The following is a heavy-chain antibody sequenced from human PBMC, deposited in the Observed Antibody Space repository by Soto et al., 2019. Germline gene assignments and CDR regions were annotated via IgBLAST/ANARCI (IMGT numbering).Heavy chain of an antibody. CDR3: ARDPYDSSGYYYDY. CDR1: GFTFSSYA. J-gene: IGHJ4*02. Sequence: PGGSLRLSCAASGFTFSSYAMHWVRQAPGKGLEWVAVISYDGSNKYYADSVKGRFTISRDNSKNTLYLQMNSLRAEDTAVYYCARDPYDSSGYYYDYWGQGTLVTVS. CDR2: ISYDGSNK. V-gene: IGHV3-30-3*01. D-gene: IGHD3-22*01.